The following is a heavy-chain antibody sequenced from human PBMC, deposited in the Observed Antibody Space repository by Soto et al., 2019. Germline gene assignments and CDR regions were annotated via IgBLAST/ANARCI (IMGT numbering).Heavy chain of an antibody. V-gene: IGHV1-18*01. D-gene: IGHD3-3*01. CDR1: GYTFTSYG. CDR3: ARSHFITIFGVVIRPAFDP. Sequence: ASVKVSCKASGYTFTSYGISWVRQAPGQGLEWMGWISAYNGNTNYAQKLQGRVTMTTDTSTSTAYMELRSLRSDDTAVYYCARSHFITIFGVVIRPAFDPWGQGTLVTVSS. J-gene: IGHJ5*02. CDR2: ISAYNGNT.